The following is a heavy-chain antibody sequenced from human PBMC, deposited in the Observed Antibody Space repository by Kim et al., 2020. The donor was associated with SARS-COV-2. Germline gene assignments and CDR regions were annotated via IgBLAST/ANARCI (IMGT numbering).Heavy chain of an antibody. V-gene: IGHV4-59*13. J-gene: IGHJ5*02. CDR2: IYYSGST. Sequence: SETLSLTCTVSVGSISSYYWSWIRQPPGKGLEWIGYIYYSGSTNYNPSLKSRVTISVDTSKNQFSLKLSSVTAADTAVYYCPRIAAAGVFGWFDPWGQGT. CDR3: PRIAAAGVFGWFDP. D-gene: IGHD6-13*01. CDR1: VGSISSYY.